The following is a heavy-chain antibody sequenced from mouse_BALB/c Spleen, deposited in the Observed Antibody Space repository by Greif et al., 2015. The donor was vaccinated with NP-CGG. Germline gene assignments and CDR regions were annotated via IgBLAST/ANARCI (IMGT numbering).Heavy chain of an antibody. J-gene: IGHJ2*01. CDR3: TRGRRRDFDF. V-gene: IGHV1S81*02. CDR2: INPSNGGA. Sequence: VQLQQSGAELVKPGASVKLSCKASGYTFISYYMYWVKQRPGQGLEWIGEINPSNGGANLNEKFKSKATLTVDKSSSTAYMQLSSLTSEDPAVYFCTRGRRRDFDFWGQGTTLTVSS. D-gene: IGHD1-2*01. CDR1: GYTFISYY.